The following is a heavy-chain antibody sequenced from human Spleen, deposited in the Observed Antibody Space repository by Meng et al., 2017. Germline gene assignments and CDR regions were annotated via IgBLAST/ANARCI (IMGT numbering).Heavy chain of an antibody. J-gene: IGHJ4*02. CDR2: LGAHDGDT. V-gene: IGHV1-18*01. CDR1: GNTFTSYG. Sequence: QVQLVQSGAEVKKPGASIKVSCKASGNTFTSYGLSWVRQAPGQGLEWMAWLGAHDGDTSHAPKFQGRVTVSADRPTATAYMELRSLRSDDTAVYYCARGTPGRSYSDYWGQGTLVTVSS. CDR3: ARGTPGRSYSDY. D-gene: IGHD3-10*01.